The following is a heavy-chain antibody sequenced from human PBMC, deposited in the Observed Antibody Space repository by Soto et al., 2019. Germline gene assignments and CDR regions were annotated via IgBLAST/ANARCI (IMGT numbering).Heavy chain of an antibody. CDR3: AKNPNVAYYDYIWGSYRADY. V-gene: IGHV3-53*01. D-gene: IGHD3-16*02. J-gene: IGHJ4*02. CDR2: IYSGGST. Sequence: VVSLILSCAASVFPVSSNYMSWVRQAPGKGLEWVSIIYSGGSTYYADSVKGRFTISRDNSKNTLYLQMNSLRAEDTAVYYCAKNPNVAYYDYIWGSYRADYWGQGTLVTVSS. CDR1: VFPVSSNY.